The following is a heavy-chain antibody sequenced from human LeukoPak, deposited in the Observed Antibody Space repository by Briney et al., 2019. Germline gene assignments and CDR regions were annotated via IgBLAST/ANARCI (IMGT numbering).Heavy chain of an antibody. D-gene: IGHD3-16*01. CDR1: GFTFSSYG. CDR2: IWYDGSNK. V-gene: IGHV3-30*02. Sequence: GGSLRLSCAASGFTFSSYGMHWVRQAPGKGLEWVAVIWYDGSNKYYADSVEGRFTISRDNSKNTLYLQMNSLRVEDTAVYYCTKGVLGGTQSVSAGLDSWGQGTLVTVSS. J-gene: IGHJ4*02. CDR3: TKGVLGGTQSVSAGLDS.